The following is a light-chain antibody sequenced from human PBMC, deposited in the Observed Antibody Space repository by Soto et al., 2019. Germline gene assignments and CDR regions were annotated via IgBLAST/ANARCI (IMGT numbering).Light chain of an antibody. Sequence: DIVMTQSPDSLAVSLGERATINCKSSQSVLYSSNNKNYLAWYQHKPGQPPKLLIYWASTRESGVPDRFSGSGSGTDFTLTISSLQAEDVALYYCQQYYTTPGPTFGGGTKVEIK. V-gene: IGKV4-1*01. J-gene: IGKJ4*01. CDR3: QQYYTTPGPT. CDR1: QSVLYSSNNKNY. CDR2: WAS.